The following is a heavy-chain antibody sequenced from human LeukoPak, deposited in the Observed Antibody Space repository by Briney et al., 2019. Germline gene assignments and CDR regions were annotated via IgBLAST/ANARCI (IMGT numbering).Heavy chain of an antibody. D-gene: IGHD3-10*01. V-gene: IGHV3-30*02. CDR3: ARDMVRGVIDY. J-gene: IGHJ4*02. CDR1: GFTFSDNG. Sequence: GGSLRLSCAASGFTFSDNGMHWVRQAPGKGLEWVAFIRYDGRQKYHAESVKGRFTISRDNAKNTLYLQMNSLRAEDTAVYYCARDMVRGVIDYWGQGTLVTVSS. CDR2: IRYDGRQK.